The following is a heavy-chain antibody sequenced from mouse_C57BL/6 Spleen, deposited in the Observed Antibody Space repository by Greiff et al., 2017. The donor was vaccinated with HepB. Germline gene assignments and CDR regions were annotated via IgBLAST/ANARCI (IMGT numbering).Heavy chain of an antibody. Sequence: QVQLQHSGAELVRPGTSVKVSCKASGYAFTNYLIEWVKQRPGQGLEWIGVINPGSGGTNYNEKFKGKATLTADKSSSTAYMQLSSLTSEDSAVYFCARGYYGSRGYFDVWGTGTTVTVSS. J-gene: IGHJ1*03. CDR3: ARGYYGSRGYFDV. CDR1: GYAFTNYL. D-gene: IGHD1-1*01. V-gene: IGHV1-54*01. CDR2: INPGSGGT.